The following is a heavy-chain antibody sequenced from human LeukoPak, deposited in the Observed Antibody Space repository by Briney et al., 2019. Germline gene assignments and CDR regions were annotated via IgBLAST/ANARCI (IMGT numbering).Heavy chain of an antibody. CDR2: INAGNGNT. D-gene: IGHD3-16*02. CDR3: ARDWSFGGVIAPLDY. Sequence: ASVKVSCKASGYTFTSYAMHWVRQAPGQRLEWMGWINAGNGNTKYSQKFQGRVTITRDTSASTAYMELSSLRSEDTAVYYCARDWSFGGVIAPLDYWGQGTLVTVSS. J-gene: IGHJ4*02. CDR1: GYTFTSYA. V-gene: IGHV1-3*01.